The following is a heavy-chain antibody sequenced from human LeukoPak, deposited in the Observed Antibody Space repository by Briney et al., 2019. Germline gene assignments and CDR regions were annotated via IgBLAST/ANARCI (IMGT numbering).Heavy chain of an antibody. J-gene: IGHJ3*02. D-gene: IGHD2-15*01. CDR1: GFTFSSYA. CDR3: AKEGYCSGGSCYQPTDAFDI. V-gene: IGHV3-23*01. Sequence: GGSLRLSCAASGFTFSSYAMSWVRQAPGKGLEWVSAISGSGGSTYYADSVKGRFTTSRDNSKNTLYLQMNSLRAEDTAVYYCAKEGYCSGGSCYQPTDAFDIWGQGTMVTVSS. CDR2: ISGSGGST.